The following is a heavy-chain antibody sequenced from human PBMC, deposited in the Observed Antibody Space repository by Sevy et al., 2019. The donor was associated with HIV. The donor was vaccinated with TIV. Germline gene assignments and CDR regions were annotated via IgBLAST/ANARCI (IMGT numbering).Heavy chain of an antibody. V-gene: IGHV3-43D*04. D-gene: IGHD2-15*01. J-gene: IGHJ6*03. CDR3: AKAGYCTSSRCFGAYTHDYYMDD. Sequence: GGSLRLSCAASGFTFDDYGIHWVRQPPGKGLEWVSLISWDGSSTHYVDSVKGRFTISRDNSKNSVYLQMNSLRPEDTALYYCAKAGYCTSSRCFGAYTHDYYMDDWGKGTTVTVSS. CDR1: GFTFDDYG. CDR2: ISWDGSST.